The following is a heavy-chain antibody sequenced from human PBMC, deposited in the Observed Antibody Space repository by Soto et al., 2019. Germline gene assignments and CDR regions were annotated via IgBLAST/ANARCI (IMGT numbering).Heavy chain of an antibody. J-gene: IGHJ4*02. Sequence: EVQLLESGGGLVQQGGSLRLSCAASGFTFDSYDMNWVRQAPGKGLEWVSGISASAASIFYTDSVKGRFSISRDNSRNTLFLQMDSLRAEDTAVYYCAKATHYGDYYFDYWGQGTQVTVSS. D-gene: IGHD4-17*01. V-gene: IGHV3-23*01. CDR2: ISASAASI. CDR1: GFTFDSYD. CDR3: AKATHYGDYYFDY.